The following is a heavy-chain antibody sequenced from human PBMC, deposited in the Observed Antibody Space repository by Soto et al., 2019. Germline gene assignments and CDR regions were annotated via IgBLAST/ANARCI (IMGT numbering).Heavy chain of an antibody. J-gene: IGHJ6*02. CDR2: IAQDGTEI. Sequence: EVQVVESGGGLVQPGGSLRLSCAASGFTFSNFYMTWVRQAPGKGLDWVAYIAQDGTEIYNVYSVKGRFTISRDNAKSSLYLQMNSLTAEDTALYYCERWSNAMDVWGQGTSVTVSS. CDR1: GFTFSNFY. D-gene: IGHD2-15*01. V-gene: IGHV3-7*03. CDR3: ERWSNAMDV.